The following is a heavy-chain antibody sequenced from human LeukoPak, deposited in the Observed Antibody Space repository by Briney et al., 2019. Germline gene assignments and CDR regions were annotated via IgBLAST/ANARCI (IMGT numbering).Heavy chain of an antibody. D-gene: IGHD2-15*01. CDR3: ARSVVVVAATPTHFDL. CDR2: SSWSSGHM. V-gene: IGHV3-9*01. J-gene: IGHJ2*01. CDR1: GFKFDDYA. Sequence: TGRSLRLSCAASGFKFDDYAMHWVRLGPGKGLELVSGSSWSSGHMDYADSVKGRFTISRDNAKNSLYLQMDSLRPEDTALYYCARSVVVVAATPTHFDLWGRGTQVTVSS.